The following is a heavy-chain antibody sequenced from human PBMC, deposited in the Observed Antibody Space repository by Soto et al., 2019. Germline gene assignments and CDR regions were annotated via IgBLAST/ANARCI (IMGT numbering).Heavy chain of an antibody. Sequence: SETLSLTCAVYGGSFSGYYWSWIRQPPGKGLEWIGEINHSGSTNYNPSLKSRVTISVDTSKNQFSLKLSSVTAADTAVHYCARGTSIAAGWNLGYYYGMDVWGQGTTVTVS. CDR3: ARGTSIAAGWNLGYYYGMDV. V-gene: IGHV4-34*01. J-gene: IGHJ6*02. CDR1: GGSFSGYY. CDR2: INHSGST. D-gene: IGHD6-6*01.